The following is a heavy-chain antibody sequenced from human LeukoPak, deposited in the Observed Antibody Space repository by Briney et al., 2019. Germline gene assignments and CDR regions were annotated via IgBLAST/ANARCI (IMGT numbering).Heavy chain of an antibody. J-gene: IGHJ4*02. D-gene: IGHD4-17*01. CDR3: ASMDYGDYEDY. V-gene: IGHV3-30*04. CDR2: MSYDGGNK. Sequence: GGSLRLSCAASGFTFSSYAMHWVRQAPGKGLEWVAVMSYDGGNKYYADSVKGRFTISRDNSKNTLYLQMNSLRAEDTAVYYCASMDYGDYEDYWGQGTLVTVSS. CDR1: GFTFSSYA.